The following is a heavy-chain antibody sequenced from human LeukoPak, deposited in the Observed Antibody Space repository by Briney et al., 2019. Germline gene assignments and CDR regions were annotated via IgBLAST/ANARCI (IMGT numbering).Heavy chain of an antibody. V-gene: IGHV3-23*01. CDR2: ISGSGGST. J-gene: IGHJ5*02. CDR3: AKDRYSSGWYTSPILNWFDP. CDR1: GFTFSSYA. Sequence: PGGSLRLSCAASGFTFSSYAMSWVRQAPGKGLEWVSAISGSGGSTYYADSVKGRFTISRDNSKNTLYLQMNSLRAEDTAVYYCAKDRYSSGWYTSPILNWFDPWGQGTLVTVSS. D-gene: IGHD6-19*01.